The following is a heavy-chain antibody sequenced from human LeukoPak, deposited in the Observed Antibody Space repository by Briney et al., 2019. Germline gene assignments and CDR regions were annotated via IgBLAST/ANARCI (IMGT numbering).Heavy chain of an antibody. J-gene: IGHJ4*02. D-gene: IGHD5-24*01. CDR3: AKDSARDGYSC. CDR2: ISYDGSNK. CDR1: GFTFSSYG. V-gene: IGHV3-30*18. Sequence: RPGGSLRLSCAASGFTFSSYGMHWVRQAPGKGLEWVAVISYDGSNKYCADSVKGRFTISRDNSKNTLYLQMNSLRAEDTAVYYCAKDSARDGYSCWGQGILVTVSS.